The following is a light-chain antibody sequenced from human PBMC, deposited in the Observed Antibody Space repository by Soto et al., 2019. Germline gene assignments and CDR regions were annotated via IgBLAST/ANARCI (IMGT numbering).Light chain of an antibody. CDR1: NSNIGSHN. V-gene: IGLV1-40*01. Sequence: QSVLTQPPSASGTPGQRVTISCAGSNSNIGSHNVYWYQQLPGTAPKLLIYANINRPSGVPDRFSGSKAGTSASLAITALQAEDEAAYYCQSYDSRLSAYVFGTGTKVTVL. CDR3: QSYDSRLSAYV. J-gene: IGLJ1*01. CDR2: ANI.